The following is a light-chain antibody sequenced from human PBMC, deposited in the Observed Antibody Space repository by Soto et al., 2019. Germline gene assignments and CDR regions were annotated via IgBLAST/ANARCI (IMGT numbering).Light chain of an antibody. J-gene: IGKJ3*01. CDR1: QSISSW. V-gene: IGKV1-5*01. CDR3: QQYNSSPFT. Sequence: DIQMTQSPSTLSASVGDRVTITCRASQSISSWLAWYQQKPGKAPKLLIYDASSLESGVPSRFSGSGSETEFTLTISSLQPDDFATYYCQQYNSSPFTFGPGTKVDIK. CDR2: DAS.